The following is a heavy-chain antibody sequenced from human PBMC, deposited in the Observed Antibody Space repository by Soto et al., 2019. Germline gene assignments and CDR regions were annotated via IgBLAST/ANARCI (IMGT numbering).Heavy chain of an antibody. V-gene: IGHV1-2*02. CDR1: GYTFPGYY. CDR2: INPNSGGT. Sequence: APVKVSCKAAGYTFPGYYMHWVRQATGQGLEWMGWINPNSGGTNYAQKFQGRVTMTRDTSISTAYMELSRLRSDDTAVYYCARSSGFWAGMDVWGQGTTVTVSS. D-gene: IGHD6-19*01. CDR3: ARSSGFWAGMDV. J-gene: IGHJ6*02.